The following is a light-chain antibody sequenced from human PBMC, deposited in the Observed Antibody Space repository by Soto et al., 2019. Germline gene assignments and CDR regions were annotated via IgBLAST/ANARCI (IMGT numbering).Light chain of an antibody. CDR3: QQYGRSPPWT. V-gene: IGKV3-20*01. Sequence: EIVLTQSPGTLSLSLGERATLSCRASQTISRSSLAWYQQTPGQPPRLLFYGASNRATGIPDRFSGGGSGTEFALTISRLEPEDFAVYYCQQYGRSPPWTFGQGTKVEIK. CDR2: GAS. J-gene: IGKJ1*01. CDR1: QTISRSS.